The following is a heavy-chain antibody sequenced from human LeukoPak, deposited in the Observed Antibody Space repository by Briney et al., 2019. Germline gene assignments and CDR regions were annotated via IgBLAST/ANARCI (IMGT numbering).Heavy chain of an antibody. CDR3: ARTGTDAYCGGDCYS. CDR2: INAGNGNT. CDR1: GYTFTSYA. J-gene: IGHJ5*02. D-gene: IGHD2-21*02. V-gene: IGHV1-3*01. Sequence: ASVKVSRKASGYTFTSYAMHWVRQAPGQRLEWMGWINAGNGNTKYSQKFQGRVTITRDTSASTAYMELSSLRSEDTAVYYCARTGTDAYCGGDCYSWGQGTLVTVSS.